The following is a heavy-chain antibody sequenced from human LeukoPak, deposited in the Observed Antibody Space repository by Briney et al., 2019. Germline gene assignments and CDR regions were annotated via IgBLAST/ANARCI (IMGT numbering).Heavy chain of an antibody. CDR1: GGSISSGSYY. CDR2: IYYTGST. CDR3: ARGKAYCSSTSCRRGNWFDP. Sequence: KPSETLSLTCTVSGGSISSGSYYWGWIRQPPGKGLEWIGSIYYTGSTYYNPSLKSRVTMSVDTSKNQFSLKLSSVTAADTAVYYCARGKAYCSSTSCRRGNWFDPWGQGTLVTVSS. V-gene: IGHV4-39*01. J-gene: IGHJ5*02. D-gene: IGHD2-2*01.